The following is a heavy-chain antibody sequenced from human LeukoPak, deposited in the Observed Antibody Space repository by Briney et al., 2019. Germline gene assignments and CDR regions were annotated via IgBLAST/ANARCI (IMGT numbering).Heavy chain of an antibody. J-gene: IGHJ4*02. V-gene: IGHV4-59*01. CDR3: AAMDYQNFDY. CDR2: IYYSGST. CDR1: GGSISSYY. D-gene: IGHD2-2*01. Sequence: SETLSLTCIVSGGSISSYYWSWIRQPPGKGLEWIGYIYYSGSTNYNPSLKSRVTISVDTSKNQFSLKLSSVTAADTAVYYCAAMDYQNFDYWGQGTLVTVSS.